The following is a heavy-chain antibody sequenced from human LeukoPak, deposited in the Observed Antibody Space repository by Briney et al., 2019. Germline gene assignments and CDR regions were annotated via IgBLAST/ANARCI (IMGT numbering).Heavy chain of an antibody. D-gene: IGHD6-19*01. Sequence: PSETLPLTCTVSGGSISSYYWSWIRQPPGKGLEWIGYIYYSGSTNYNPSLKSRVTISVDTSKNQFSLKLSSVTAADTAVYYCAREGSSGWYRWFDPWGQGTLVTVSS. V-gene: IGHV4-59*01. CDR3: AREGSSGWYRWFDP. J-gene: IGHJ5*02. CDR1: GGSISSYY. CDR2: IYYSGST.